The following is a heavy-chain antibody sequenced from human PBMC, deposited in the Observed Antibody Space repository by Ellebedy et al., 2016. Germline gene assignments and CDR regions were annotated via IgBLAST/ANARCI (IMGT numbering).Heavy chain of an antibody. V-gene: IGHV5-51*01. CDR3: ARRNYAFSLGGMDV. D-gene: IGHD3-3*01. J-gene: IGHJ6*02. CDR2: IYPGDSDT. CDR1: GFSFTSYF. Sequence: GESLKISCKGSGFSFTSYFIAWVRQMPGKGLEWMGIIYPGDSDTKYSPSFQGQVTISADKSISTAYLQWSSLKASDTAMYYCARRNYAFSLGGMDVWGQGTTVTVSS.